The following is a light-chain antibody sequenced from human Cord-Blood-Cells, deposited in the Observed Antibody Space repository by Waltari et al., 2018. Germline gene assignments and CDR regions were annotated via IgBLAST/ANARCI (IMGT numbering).Light chain of an antibody. CDR1: GSDVGGYAY. Sequence: QSALTHPASAPGSPAQSITISCSGTGSDVGGYAYVSWYQQPPGKAPKLMIYDVSNRPSGVSNRFSGSKSGNTASLTISGLQAEDEADYYCSSYTSSSPYVFGTGTKVTVL. CDR2: DVS. CDR3: SSYTSSSPYV. V-gene: IGLV2-14*01. J-gene: IGLJ1*01.